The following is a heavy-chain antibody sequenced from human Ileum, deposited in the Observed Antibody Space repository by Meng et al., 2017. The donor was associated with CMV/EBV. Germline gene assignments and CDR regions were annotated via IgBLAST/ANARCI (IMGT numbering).Heavy chain of an antibody. Sequence: QAQRPGSGRGLGTPAQPLPLPCTVSVAYLNYSYGSGTPPTGGKGLEQIGRIFATGTTNYHPSLKSRDIVSVDTYKNLFPLKLTSVTAADTAVSLCARDRLDPWGQGALVTVSS. V-gene: IGHV4-4*07. CDR1: VAYLNYSY. CDR2: IFATGTT. J-gene: IGHJ5*02. CDR3: ARDRLDP.